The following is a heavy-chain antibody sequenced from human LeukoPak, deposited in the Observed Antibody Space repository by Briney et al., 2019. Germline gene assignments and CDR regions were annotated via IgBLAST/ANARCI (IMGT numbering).Heavy chain of an antibody. CDR3: ARGYDSLDV. V-gene: IGHV4-34*01. CDR1: GGSFSGYY. D-gene: IGHD3-3*01. J-gene: IGHJ6*02. Sequence: SETLSLTCAVYGGSFSGYYWSWIRQPPGKGLEWIGEINHSGSTNYNPSLKSRVTISVDTSKNQFSLKLSSVTAADTAVCYCARGYDSLDVWGQGTTVTVSS. CDR2: INHSGST.